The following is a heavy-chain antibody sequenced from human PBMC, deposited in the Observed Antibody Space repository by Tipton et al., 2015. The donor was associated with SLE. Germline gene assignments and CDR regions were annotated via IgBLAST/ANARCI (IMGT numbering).Heavy chain of an antibody. CDR1: GFTFSSYG. CDR3: ARGIEALQCLDT. D-gene: IGHD5/OR15-5a*01. CDR2: VFHSGGT. J-gene: IGHJ4*02. Sequence: LRLSCAASGFTFSSYGMHWVRQAPGKGLEWIGYVFHSGGTTYNPSLKSRVTISLDKSQNQFSLRLTSLTAADTAVYYCARGIEALQCLDTWGQGTLVTVSS. V-gene: IGHV4-59*12.